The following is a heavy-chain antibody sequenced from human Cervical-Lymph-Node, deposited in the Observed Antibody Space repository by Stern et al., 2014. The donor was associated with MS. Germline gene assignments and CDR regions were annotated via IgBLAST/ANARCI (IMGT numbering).Heavy chain of an antibody. V-gene: IGHV3-23*04. J-gene: IGHJ4*02. Sequence: EVQLVESGGGLVQPGGSLRLSCAASGFTFNNYAMNWVRQVPGKGLEWVTAISPVGSYTYYADSVKGRFTISRDNSTNTVYLQMNSLRAEDSAVYYCAKDRRGDWGQGTLVTVSS. CDR2: ISPVGSYT. CDR3: AKDRRGD. D-gene: IGHD3-10*01. CDR1: GFTFNNYA.